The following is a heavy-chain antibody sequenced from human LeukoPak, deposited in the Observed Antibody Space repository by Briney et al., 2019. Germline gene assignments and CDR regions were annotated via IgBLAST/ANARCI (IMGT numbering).Heavy chain of an antibody. Sequence: SETLSLTCTVYGGFISSSSYYWDWIRQPPGKGLEWIGSIYYSGGTYYNPSLKSRVTISVDTSKNQFSLKLSSVTAADTAVYYCARRTVAGTDYYFDYWGQGALVTVSS. V-gene: IGHV4-39*01. CDR1: GGFISSSSYY. CDR2: IYYSGGT. D-gene: IGHD6-19*01. CDR3: ARRTVAGTDYYFDY. J-gene: IGHJ4*02.